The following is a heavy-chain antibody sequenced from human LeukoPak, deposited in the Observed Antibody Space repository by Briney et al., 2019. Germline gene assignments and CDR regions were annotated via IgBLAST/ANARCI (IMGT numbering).Heavy chain of an antibody. CDR2: IYSGGST. J-gene: IGHJ3*02. D-gene: IGHD3-3*01. V-gene: IGHV3-66*02. CDR1: GFTVSSNY. CDR3: ARDRGGYDFWSGYLDAFDI. Sequence: GGSLRLSCAASGFTVSSNYMSWVRQAPGKGLEWVSVIYSGGSTYYADSVKGRFTISRDNSKNTLYLQMNSLRAEDTAVYYCARDRGGYDFWSGYLDAFDIWGQGTMVTVSS.